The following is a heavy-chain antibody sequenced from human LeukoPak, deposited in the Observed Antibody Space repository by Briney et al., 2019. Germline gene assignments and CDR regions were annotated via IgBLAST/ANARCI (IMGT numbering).Heavy chain of an antibody. Sequence: PGGSLRLSCAASGFTFSNYWMTWVRQAPGKGLEWVAYIKQDGSERYYVDSVKGRFTISRDNAKNSLYLQMNSLRAEDTAVYYCANYDSSTGGQGYWGQGTLVTVAS. CDR2: IKQDGSER. CDR3: ANYDSSTGGQGY. CDR1: GFTFSNYW. V-gene: IGHV3-7*01. J-gene: IGHJ1*01. D-gene: IGHD3-16*01.